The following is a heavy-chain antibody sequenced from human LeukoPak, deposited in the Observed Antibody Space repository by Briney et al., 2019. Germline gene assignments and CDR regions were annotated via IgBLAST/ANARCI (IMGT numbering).Heavy chain of an antibody. D-gene: IGHD6-6*01. CDR1: GYSFTNYW. V-gene: IGHV5-51*01. Sequence: GESLKISCKASGYSFTNYWIGWVRKMPGKGLEWMGIIYLGDSDTIYSPSFQGQVTISADKSISTAYLQWSSLKASDTAMYYCARHPSSSSYYYYYGMDVWGQGTTVTVSS. J-gene: IGHJ6*02. CDR3: ARHPSSSSYYYYYGMDV. CDR2: IYLGDSDT.